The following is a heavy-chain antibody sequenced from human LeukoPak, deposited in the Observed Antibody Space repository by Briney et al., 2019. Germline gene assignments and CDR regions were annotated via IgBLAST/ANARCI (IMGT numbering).Heavy chain of an antibody. D-gene: IGHD6-19*01. J-gene: IGHJ3*02. CDR3: ARRLAVTGSPAFDI. CDR2: IYSSGST. CDR1: GGSISSYY. Sequence: SETLSLTCTVSGGSISSYYWSWIRQPPGKGLEWIGYIYSSGSTNYNPSLKSRVNISVDTSMHQFSLKLSSVTAADTAVYYCARRLAVTGSPAFDIWGQGTMVTVSS. V-gene: IGHV4-59*08.